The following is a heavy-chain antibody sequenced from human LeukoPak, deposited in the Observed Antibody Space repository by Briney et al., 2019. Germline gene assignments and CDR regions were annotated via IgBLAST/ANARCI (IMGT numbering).Heavy chain of an antibody. CDR3: ARQSRGIAVAGLDY. V-gene: IGHV4-39*01. CDR2: IYYSGST. J-gene: IGHJ4*02. Sequence: SETLSLTCTVSGGSISSSGYYWGWIRQPPGKGLEWIGSIYYSGSTYYNPSLKSRVTISVDTSKNQFSLKLNSVTAADTAVYYCARQSRGIAVAGLDYWGQGILVTVSS. D-gene: IGHD6-19*01. CDR1: GGSISSSGYY.